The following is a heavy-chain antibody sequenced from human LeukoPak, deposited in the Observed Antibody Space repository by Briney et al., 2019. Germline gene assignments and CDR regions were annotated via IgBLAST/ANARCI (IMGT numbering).Heavy chain of an antibody. CDR3: ARAGYCSGGSCSILDY. J-gene: IGHJ4*02. D-gene: IGHD2-15*01. CDR2: IYTSGST. CDR1: GGSISSYY. Sequence: SETLSLTCTVSGGSISSYYWSWIRQPAGKGLEWIWRIYTSGSTNYNPSLKSRVTMSVDTSKNQFPLKLSSVTAADTAVYYCARAGYCSGGSCSILDYWGQGTLVTVSS. V-gene: IGHV4-4*07.